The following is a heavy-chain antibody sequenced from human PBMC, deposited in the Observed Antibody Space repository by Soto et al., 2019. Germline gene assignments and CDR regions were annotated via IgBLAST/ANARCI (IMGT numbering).Heavy chain of an antibody. J-gene: IGHJ5*01. Sequence: QVQLVQSGAEVKKPGASVKVSCKASGYTFTGYYMHWVRQAPGQGLEWMGWINPNNGDTKYAQRFQGRVTVTRDTSSNTNYMELRRLTSDDTAVYYCEREEKNGFDSWGQGTLVTVSS. CDR3: EREEKNGFDS. V-gene: IGHV1-2*02. CDR2: INPNNGDT. CDR1: GYTFTGYY.